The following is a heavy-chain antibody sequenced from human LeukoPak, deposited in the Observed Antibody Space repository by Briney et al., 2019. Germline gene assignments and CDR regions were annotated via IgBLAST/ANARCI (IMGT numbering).Heavy chain of an antibody. CDR1: GFTFSSYA. J-gene: IGHJ4*02. CDR2: ISYDGSNK. CDR3: ASFETRHTVTFDY. V-gene: IGHV3-30-3*01. D-gene: IGHD4-17*01. Sequence: GGSLRLSCAASGFTFSSYAMHWVRQAPGKGLEWVAVISYDGSNKYYADSVKGRFTISRDNSKNTLYLQMNSLRAEDTAVYYCASFETRHTVTFDYWGQGTLVTVSS.